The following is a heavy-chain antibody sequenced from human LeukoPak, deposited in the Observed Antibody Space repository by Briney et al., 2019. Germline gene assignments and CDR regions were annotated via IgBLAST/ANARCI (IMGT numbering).Heavy chain of an antibody. J-gene: IGHJ3*02. Sequence: ASVKVSCKASGYTFTGYYMHWVRQAPGQGLEWMGWINPNSGGTNYAQKFQGRVTMTRDTSISTAYMELSRLRSDDTAVYYCARGFYDILTGYSSDAFDIWGQGTTVTVSS. CDR3: ARGFYDILTGYSSDAFDI. V-gene: IGHV1-2*02. CDR1: GYTFTGYY. D-gene: IGHD3-9*01. CDR2: INPNSGGT.